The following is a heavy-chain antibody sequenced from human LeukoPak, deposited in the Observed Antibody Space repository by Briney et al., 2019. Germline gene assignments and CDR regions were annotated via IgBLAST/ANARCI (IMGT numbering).Heavy chain of an antibody. CDR2: INPSGGST. CDR1: GYTFTSYY. V-gene: IGHV1-46*01. Sequence: ASVKVSCKASGYTFTSYYMHWVRQAPGQGLEWMGIINPSGGSTSYAQKFQGRVTMTRDTSTSTVYMELSSLRSEDTAVYYCARDFHCSGGSCYPPGDYWGRGTLVTVSS. J-gene: IGHJ4*02. CDR3: ARDFHCSGGSCYPPGDY. D-gene: IGHD2-15*01.